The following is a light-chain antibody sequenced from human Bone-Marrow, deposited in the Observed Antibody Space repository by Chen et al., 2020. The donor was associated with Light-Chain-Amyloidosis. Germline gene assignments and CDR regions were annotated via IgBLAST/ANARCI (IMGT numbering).Light chain of an antibody. CDR2: GNS. Sequence: QSVLTQPPSVSGAPGQRVTISCTGSSSNIGAGYDVHWYQQLPGTAPKLLLYGNSNRPSGVPDRFSGSKSGTSASLAITGLQAEDGADYYCQSYDSSLSGWVFGGGTKLTVL. V-gene: IGLV1-40*01. J-gene: IGLJ3*02. CDR3: QSYDSSLSGWV. CDR1: SSNIGAGYD.